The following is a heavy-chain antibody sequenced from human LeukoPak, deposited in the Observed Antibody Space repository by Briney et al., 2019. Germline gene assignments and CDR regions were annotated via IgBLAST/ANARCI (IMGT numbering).Heavy chain of an antibody. CDR2: IWYDGSNK. V-gene: IGHV3-33*01. CDR3: AEPNSSGFSDFDY. D-gene: IGHD3-22*01. Sequence: PGGSLRLSCAASGFTFSSYGMHWVRQAPGKGLEWVAVIWYDGSNKYYADSVKGRFTISRDNSKNTLYLQMNSLRAEDTAVYYCAEPNSSGFSDFDYWGQGTLVTVSS. J-gene: IGHJ4*02. CDR1: GFTFSSYG.